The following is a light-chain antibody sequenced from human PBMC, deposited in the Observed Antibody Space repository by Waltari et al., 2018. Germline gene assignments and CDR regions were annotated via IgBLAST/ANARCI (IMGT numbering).Light chain of an antibody. V-gene: IGKV3-15*01. CDR2: AAS. J-gene: IGKJ2*01. CDR3: QQYDEWPFT. Sequence: TVMTQSPATLSLSPGETATLSCRASQSVTVNLAWYQQQVGQTPRLLIYAASSRTTGIPGRFSGSGSGTDFTLTISSLQSEDFAVYYCQQYDEWPFTFGQGTKVDFK. CDR1: QSVTVN.